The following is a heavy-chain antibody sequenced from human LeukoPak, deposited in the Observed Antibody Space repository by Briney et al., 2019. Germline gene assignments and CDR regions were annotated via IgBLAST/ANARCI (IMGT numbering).Heavy chain of an antibody. CDR1: GYTFTNYG. D-gene: IGHD1-26*01. J-gene: IGHJ4*02. Sequence: GASVKVSCKASGYTFTNYGITWMRQAPGQGLEWMGWINTYNSNTNYAQKLQGRVTITTDTSTSTAYMELRSLRSDDTAVFYCARDLVDGVGAPGAYWGQGALVTVSS. CDR3: ARDLVDGVGAPGAY. V-gene: IGHV1-18*01. CDR2: INTYNSNT.